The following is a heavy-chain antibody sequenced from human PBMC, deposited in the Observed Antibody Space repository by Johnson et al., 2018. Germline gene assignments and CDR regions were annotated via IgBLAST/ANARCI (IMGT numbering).Heavy chain of an antibody. CDR3: ARQRVDWDFFDS. V-gene: IGHV4-39*01. CDR1: GGSITNTNHY. Sequence: QVQLVQSGPGLVKPSETLSLTCTVSGGSITNTNHYWGWIRQPPGKGLEWIGNVYYTGRSLYNPSLKSRGTISVDRSKKQFSLKVKSVTAADTAVYYCARQRVDWDFFDSWGQGSLSTVSS. CDR2: VYYTGRS. D-gene: IGHD3-9*01. J-gene: IGHJ4*02.